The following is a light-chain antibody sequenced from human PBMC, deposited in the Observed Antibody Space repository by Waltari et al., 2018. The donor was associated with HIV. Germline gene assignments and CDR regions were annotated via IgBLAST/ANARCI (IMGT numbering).Light chain of an antibody. Sequence: DIQLTQSPSFLSASVRDRVTITCRASQDISNNLAWYQQKPGTVPKLLIYAASSLQRGVPSRFSGSGSGTEFTLTITSLQPDDFATYYCQQLNSDPFTFGPGTKVDIK. CDR1: QDISNN. J-gene: IGKJ3*01. CDR3: QQLNSDPFT. CDR2: AAS. V-gene: IGKV1-9*01.